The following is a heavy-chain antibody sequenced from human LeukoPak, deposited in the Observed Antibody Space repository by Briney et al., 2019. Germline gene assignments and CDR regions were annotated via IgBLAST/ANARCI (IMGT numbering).Heavy chain of an antibody. CDR1: GFTFSGYG. CDR3: ARMVRGKDAFDI. J-gene: IGHJ3*02. D-gene: IGHD3-10*01. Sequence: PGGSLRLSCAASGFTFSGYGMHWVRQAPGKGLEWVANIKQDGSEKYYVDSVKGRFTISRDNAKNSLYLQMDSLRAEDTAVYYCARMVRGKDAFDIWGQGTMVTVSS. CDR2: IKQDGSEK. V-gene: IGHV3-7*02.